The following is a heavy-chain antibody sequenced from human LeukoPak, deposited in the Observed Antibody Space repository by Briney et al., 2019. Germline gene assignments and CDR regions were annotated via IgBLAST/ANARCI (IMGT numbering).Heavy chain of an antibody. CDR1: GSTSTTNS. Sequence: PGGSLRPPCALSGSTSTTNSLNWVRQAPRKVLEWVSYISPSSTSMYYADSVRGRFTISRDNARNSLYLQMNSLSTEDTALYYCARDAASGNNWFDPWGQGTLVTVSS. CDR3: ARDAASGNNWFDP. CDR2: ISPSSTSM. J-gene: IGHJ5*02. V-gene: IGHV3-48*01. D-gene: IGHD3-3*01.